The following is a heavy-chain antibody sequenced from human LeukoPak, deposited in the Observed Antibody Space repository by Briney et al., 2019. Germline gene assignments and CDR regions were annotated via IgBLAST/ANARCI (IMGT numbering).Heavy chain of an antibody. CDR1: GGTFSSYA. CDR2: IIPILGIA. CDR3: AREKRSLDDYYDSSGYSNYFDY. V-gene: IGHV1-69*04. Sequence: ASVKVSCKASGGTFSSYAISWVRQAPGQGLEWMGRIIPILGIANYAQKFQGRVTITADKSTSTAYMELSSLRSEDTAVYYCAREKRSLDDYYDSSGYSNYFDYWGQGTLVTVSS. J-gene: IGHJ4*02. D-gene: IGHD3-22*01.